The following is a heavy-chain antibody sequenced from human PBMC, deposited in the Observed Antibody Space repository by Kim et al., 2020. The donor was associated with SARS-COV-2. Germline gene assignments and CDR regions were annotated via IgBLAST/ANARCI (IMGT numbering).Heavy chain of an antibody. CDR3: AKDGIMLPGRQNYYYYG. Sequence: GGSLRLSCEVSGFSFSSFVMSWVRQAPGKGLEWVSAISGDGLHRNHADSVKGRYSISRDNSNNTVFLQINSLRAEDSAVYYCAKDGIMLPGRQNYYYYG. CDR2: ISGDGLHR. J-gene: IGHJ6*01. V-gene: IGHV3-23*01. CDR1: GFSFSSFV. D-gene: IGHD3-16*01.